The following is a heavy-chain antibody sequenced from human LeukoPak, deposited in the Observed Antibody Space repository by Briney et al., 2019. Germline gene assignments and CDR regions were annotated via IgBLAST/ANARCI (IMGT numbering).Heavy chain of an antibody. CDR3: AREHCSSTSCDTFDY. V-gene: IGHV1-46*01. CDR1: GYTFTSYY. Sequence: AAVKVSCKASGYTFTSYYMHWVRQAPGQGLEWMGIINPSGGSTSYAQKFQGRVTMTRDTSTSTVYMELSSLRSEDTAVYYCAREHCSSTSCDTFDYWGQGTLVTV. D-gene: IGHD2-2*01. J-gene: IGHJ4*02. CDR2: INPSGGST.